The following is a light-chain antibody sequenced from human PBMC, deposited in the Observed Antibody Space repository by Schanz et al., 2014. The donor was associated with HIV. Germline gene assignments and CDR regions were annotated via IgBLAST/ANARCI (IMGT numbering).Light chain of an antibody. CDR1: QSISEW. V-gene: IGKV1-5*03. Sequence: DIQMTQSPSTLSASVGDRITITCRASQSISEWLAWYQQKPGQAPNLLISEASTLESGVLSRFSGTGSGTEFTLTISSLHPDDFATYFCLHYNDFTSTFGQGTKLDIQ. CDR2: EAS. J-gene: IGKJ2*01. CDR3: LHYNDFTST.